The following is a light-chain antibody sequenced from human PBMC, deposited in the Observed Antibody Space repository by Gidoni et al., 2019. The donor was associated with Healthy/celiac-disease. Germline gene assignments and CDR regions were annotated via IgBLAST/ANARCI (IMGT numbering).Light chain of an antibody. V-gene: IGKV4-1*01. CDR3: QQYYSIPRRT. CDR2: WAS. CDR1: QSVLYSSNNKNY. Sequence: IVMTQSPDSLAVSLGERATINCKSSQSVLYSSNNKNYLAWYQQKPGQPPKLLIYWASTRESGVPDRFSGSGSGTDFTLTISSLQAEDVAVYYCQQYYSIPRRTFGQGTKVEIK. J-gene: IGKJ1*01.